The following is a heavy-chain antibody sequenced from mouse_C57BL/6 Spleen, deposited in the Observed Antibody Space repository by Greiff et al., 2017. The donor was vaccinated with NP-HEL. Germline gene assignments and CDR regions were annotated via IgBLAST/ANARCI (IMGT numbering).Heavy chain of an antibody. D-gene: IGHD2-5*01. V-gene: IGHV1-81*01. CDR2: IYPRSGNT. CDR1: GYTFTSYG. CDR3: ARGEDSNYGGSWFAY. J-gene: IGHJ3*01. Sequence: QVHVKQSGAELARPGASVKLSCKASGYTFTSYGISWVKQRTGQGLEWIGEIYPRSGNTYYNEKFKGKATLTADKSSSTAYMELRSLTSEDSAVYFCARGEDSNYGGSWFAYWGQGTLVTVSA.